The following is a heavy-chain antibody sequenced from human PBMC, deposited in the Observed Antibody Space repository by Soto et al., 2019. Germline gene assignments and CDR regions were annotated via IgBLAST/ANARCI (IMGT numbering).Heavy chain of an antibody. CDR3: ARLVDVDPAFDY. CDR2: FSYTGTT. D-gene: IGHD6-6*01. CDR1: GGSISTYY. Sequence: QVQLQESGPGLVKPSETLSLSCTVSGGSISTYYWSWIRQPPGKGLEWIGYFSYTGTTTYNPSLESRVSIPVDRSKNELPLKVRSVTAADTAVYYCARLVDVDPAFDYWGQGTLVTLSS. V-gene: IGHV4-59*01. J-gene: IGHJ4*02.